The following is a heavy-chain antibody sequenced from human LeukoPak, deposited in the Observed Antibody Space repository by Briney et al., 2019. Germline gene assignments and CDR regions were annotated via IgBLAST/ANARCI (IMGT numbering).Heavy chain of an antibody. D-gene: IGHD4-23*01. V-gene: IGHV3-23*01. Sequence: GSLRLSCAASGFTFSSYAMSWVRQAPGKGLEWVSAISGSGGSTYYADSVKGRFTISRDNSKNTLYLQMNSLRAEDTAVYYCAKIVTTVVTPGYYYYYYMDVWGKGTTVTVSS. J-gene: IGHJ6*03. CDR1: GFTFSSYA. CDR3: AKIVTTVVTPGYYYYYYMDV. CDR2: ISGSGGST.